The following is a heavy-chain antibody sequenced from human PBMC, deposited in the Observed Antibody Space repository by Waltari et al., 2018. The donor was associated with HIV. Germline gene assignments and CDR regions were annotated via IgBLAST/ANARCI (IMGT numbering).Heavy chain of an antibody. Sequence: QLQLQESGSGLVKPSQTLSLTCAVSGGSISSGGYSWRWIRQPPGKGLEWIGYIYHSGSTYYNPSLKSRVTISVDRSKNQFSLKLSSVTAADTAVYYCARVEEMATTSYYFDYWGQGTLVTVSS. CDR2: IYHSGST. CDR3: ARVEEMATTSYYFDY. D-gene: IGHD5-12*01. CDR1: GGSISSGGYS. J-gene: IGHJ4*02. V-gene: IGHV4-30-2*01.